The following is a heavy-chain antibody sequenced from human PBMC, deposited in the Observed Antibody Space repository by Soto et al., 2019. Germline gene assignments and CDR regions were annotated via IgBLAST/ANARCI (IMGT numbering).Heavy chain of an antibody. CDR3: ARGPVVPAALFYYFDY. CDR1: GGTFSSYA. V-gene: IGHV1-69*01. Sequence: QVQLVQSGAEVKKPGSSVKVSCKASGGTFSSYAISWVRQAPGQGLEWMGGIIPIFGTANYAQKFQGRVTINTDESASTDYMELSSLRSEDTAVYYCARGPVVPAALFYYFDYWGQGTLVTVSS. CDR2: IIPIFGTA. J-gene: IGHJ4*02. D-gene: IGHD2-2*01.